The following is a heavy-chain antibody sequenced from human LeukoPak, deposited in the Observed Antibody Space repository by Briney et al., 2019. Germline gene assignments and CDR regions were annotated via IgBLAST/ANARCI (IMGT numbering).Heavy chain of an antibody. J-gene: IGHJ1*01. V-gene: IGHV3-30*02. CDR2: ILYDGSNK. D-gene: IGHD6-13*01. Sequence: GGSLRLSCAASGVTFSSYGMHWVRQAPGKGLEWVAFILYDGSNKYYADSVKGRFTISRDNSKNTLYLQMNSLRAEDTAVYYCAKDSSSWRAEYFQHWGQGTLVTVSS. CDR1: GVTFSSYG. CDR3: AKDSSSWRAEYFQH.